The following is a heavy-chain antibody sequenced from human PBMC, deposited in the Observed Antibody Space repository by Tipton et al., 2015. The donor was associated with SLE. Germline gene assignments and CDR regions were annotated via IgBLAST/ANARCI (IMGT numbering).Heavy chain of an antibody. D-gene: IGHD3-16*01. CDR3: AKDGGTTNAFDI. V-gene: IGHV4-4*07. J-gene: IGHJ3*02. Sequence: TLSLTCSVSGDSITNYYWSWIRQPAGKGLEWIGRIYTSGSGSTNYNPSLKSRVTISEDTSKNQISLKLSSVTAADTAVYYCAKDGGTTNAFDIWGQGTTVTVSS. CDR2: IYTSGSGST. CDR1: GDSITNYY.